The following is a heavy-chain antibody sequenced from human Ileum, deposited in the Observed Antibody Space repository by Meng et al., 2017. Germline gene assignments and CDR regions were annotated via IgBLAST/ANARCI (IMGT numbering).Heavy chain of an antibody. CDR1: GGSVKGGNW. D-gene: IGHD6-6*01. J-gene: IGHJ4*02. CDR2: MHNSGTI. Sequence: QVPLHESGPGLVQPSGALSLTCAVSGGSVKGGNWWSWDRQPPGKGLEWIGEMHNSGTINYNPSLKSRLTISVDTSNNQFSLKLNSVTAADTAVYYCARGGVAARLGTWGQGALVTVSS. CDR3: ARGGVAARLGT. V-gene: IGHV4-4*02.